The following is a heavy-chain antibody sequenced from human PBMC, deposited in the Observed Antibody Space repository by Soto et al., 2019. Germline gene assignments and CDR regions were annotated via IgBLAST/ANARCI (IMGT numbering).Heavy chain of an antibody. CDR3: VRRTPGTGYI. D-gene: IGHD2-8*02. CDR1: GGSISSSNAF. J-gene: IGHJ3*02. Sequence: SDTLSLTCTGSGGSISSSNAFWGWIRQSPGKGLEWIATIHYSGNTNYYNPSLKSRVTISGDSSKNQFSLKLSSVSAADTAVYYCVRRTPGTGYIWGQGTMVT. CDR2: IHYSGNTN. V-gene: IGHV4-39*01.